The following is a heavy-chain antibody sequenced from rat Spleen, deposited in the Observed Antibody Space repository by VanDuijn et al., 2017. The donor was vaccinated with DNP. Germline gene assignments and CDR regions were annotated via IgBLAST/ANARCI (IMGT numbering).Heavy chain of an antibody. CDR1: GYSITSNY. Sequence: EVQLQESGPGLVKPSQSLFLTCSVTGYSITSNYWGWVRKFPGNKLEYLGHISFSGGTNYNPSLKSQISITRDTSKNQFFLHLNSVTTEDTATYYCARWVWYFDYWGQGVMVTVSS. CDR3: ARWVWYFDY. J-gene: IGHJ2*01. V-gene: IGHV3-1*01. CDR2: ISFSGGT.